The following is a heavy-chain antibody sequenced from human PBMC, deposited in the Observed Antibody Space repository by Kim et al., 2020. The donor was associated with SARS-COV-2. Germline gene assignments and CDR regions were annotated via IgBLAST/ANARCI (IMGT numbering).Heavy chain of an antibody. J-gene: IGHJ5*01. D-gene: IGHD6-19*01. Sequence: ASVKVSCKASGYFFNTYDINWVRQASGQGLVWLGWATPSTGNTGYAQKFQGRVTVTRDTSIRTAYVELSNLRYEDTAVYYCARTTTGWPNWFDSWGQGTL. V-gene: IGHV1-8*02. CDR3: ARTTTGWPNWFDS. CDR2: ATPSTGNT. CDR1: GYFFNTYD.